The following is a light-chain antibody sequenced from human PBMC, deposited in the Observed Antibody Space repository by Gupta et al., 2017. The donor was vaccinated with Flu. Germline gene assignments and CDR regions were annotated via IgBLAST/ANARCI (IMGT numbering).Light chain of an antibody. CDR2: QAS. CDR3: WHTTRWPWT. J-gene: IGKJ1*01. CDR1: DVRMDKAVDRY. Sequence: TPGRPASEACRSSDVRMDKAVDRYEGWVHQRQGQSPSRLIFQASNRDAGVPDRTSGSEPGTDLRLRFSRVEVQNVRLYYFWHTTRWPWTFGQGTKVEIK. V-gene: IGKV2-30*01.